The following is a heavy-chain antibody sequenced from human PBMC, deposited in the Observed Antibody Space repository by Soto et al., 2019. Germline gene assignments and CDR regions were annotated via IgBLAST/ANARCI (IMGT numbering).Heavy chain of an antibody. J-gene: IGHJ4*02. CDR1: GGSISSGDYY. CDR3: ARDQRQWLVPGVAYFDY. D-gene: IGHD6-19*01. V-gene: IGHV4-30-4*01. Sequence: SETLSLTCTVSGGSISSGDYYWSWIRQPPGKGLEWIGYIYYSGSTYYNPSLKSRVTISVDTSKNQFSLKLSSVTAADTAVYYCARDQRQWLVPGVAYFDYWGQGTLVTVSS. CDR2: IYYSGST.